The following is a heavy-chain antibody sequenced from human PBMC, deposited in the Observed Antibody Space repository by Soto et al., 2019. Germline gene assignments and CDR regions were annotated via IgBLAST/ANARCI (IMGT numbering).Heavy chain of an antibody. Sequence: ASVKVSCKASGYTFTSYAMHWVRQAPGQRLEWMGWISAGNGNTKYSQKFQGRVTITRDTSASTAYMELSSLRSEDTAVYYCARELQVGLSSGWSRYLFDYWGQGTLVTVSS. D-gene: IGHD6-19*01. CDR1: GYTFTSYA. CDR3: ARELQVGLSSGWSRYLFDY. J-gene: IGHJ4*02. V-gene: IGHV1-3*01. CDR2: ISAGNGNT.